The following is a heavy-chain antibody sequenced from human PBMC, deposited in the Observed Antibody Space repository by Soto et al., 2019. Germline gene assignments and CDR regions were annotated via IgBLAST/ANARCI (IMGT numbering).Heavy chain of an antibody. D-gene: IGHD2-15*01. V-gene: IGHV1-69*12. CDR3: AGADGGNPAEVWYFDL. Sequence: QVQLVQSGAEVKKPGSSVKVSCKASGGTFSSYAISWVRQAPGQGLEWMGGIIPIFGTANYAQKFQGRVTITADESTSTAYMGLSSLRSDDTAVYYCAGADGGNPAEVWYFDLWGRGTLVTVSS. CDR2: IIPIFGTA. J-gene: IGHJ2*01. CDR1: GGTFSSYA.